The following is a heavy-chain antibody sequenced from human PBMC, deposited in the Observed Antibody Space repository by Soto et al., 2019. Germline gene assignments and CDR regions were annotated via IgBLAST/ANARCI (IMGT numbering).Heavy chain of an antibody. V-gene: IGHV4-61*01. D-gene: IGHD3-10*01. J-gene: IGHJ4*02. CDR1: GGSVSSNSYS. Sequence: SETLSLTCTVSGGSVSSNSYSWGWVRQPPGKGLEWIGYIYYSGSTNYNPSLKSRVTISVDTSKNQFSLKLSSVTAADTAVYYCARGELLLKYWGQGTLVTVSS. CDR3: ARGELLLKY. CDR2: IYYSGST.